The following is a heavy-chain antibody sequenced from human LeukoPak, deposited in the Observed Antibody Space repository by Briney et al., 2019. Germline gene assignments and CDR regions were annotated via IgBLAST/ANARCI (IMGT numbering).Heavy chain of an antibody. V-gene: IGHV3-43*02. CDR2: ISADGGST. CDR3: AKESGKFDY. CDR1: GLNFDDSA. J-gene: IGHJ4*02. Sequence: GGSLRLSCVASGLNFDDSAIHWVRQAPGKGLEWVSLISADGGSTFSADSVKGRFSISRDNSKNSLYLQMNSLRSEDTAMYYCAKESGKFDYWGQGTLVAVSS.